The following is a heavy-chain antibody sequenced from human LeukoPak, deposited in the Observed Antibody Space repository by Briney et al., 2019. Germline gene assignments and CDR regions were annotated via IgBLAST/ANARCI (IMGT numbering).Heavy chain of an antibody. V-gene: IGHV4-30-4*08. CDR3: ARVSGGDHYYYYYMDV. CDR1: GGSIISGDYY. J-gene: IGHJ6*03. Sequence: SSQTLSLTCTVSGGSIISGDYYWSWIRQPPGKGLEWIGYIYYSGSTYYNPSLKSRVTISVGTSKNQFSLKLSSVTAADTAVYYCARVSGGDHYYYYYMDVWGKGTTVTVSS. D-gene: IGHD2-21*01. CDR2: IYYSGST.